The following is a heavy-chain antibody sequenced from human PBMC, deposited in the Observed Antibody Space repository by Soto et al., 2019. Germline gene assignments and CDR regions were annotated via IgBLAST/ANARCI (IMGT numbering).Heavy chain of an antibody. CDR2: IYYSGST. V-gene: IGHV4-31*03. Sequence: SETLSLTCTVSGGSISSGGYYWSWIRQHPGKGLEWIGYIYYSGSTYYNPSLKSRVTISVDTSKNQFSLKLSSVTAADTAVYYCAREVLMESFNWFDPWGQGTLVTVS. J-gene: IGHJ5*02. D-gene: IGHD3-3*01. CDR1: GGSISSGGYY. CDR3: AREVLMESFNWFDP.